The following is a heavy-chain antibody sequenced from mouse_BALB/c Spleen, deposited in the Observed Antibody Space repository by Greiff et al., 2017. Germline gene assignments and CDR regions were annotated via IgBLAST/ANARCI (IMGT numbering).Heavy chain of an antibody. D-gene: IGHD2-2*01. CDR1: GYSITSDYA. V-gene: IGHV3-2*02. J-gene: IGHJ4*01. Sequence: DVKLVESGPGLVKPSQSLSLTCTVTGYSITSDYAWNWIRQFPGNKLEWMGYISYSGSTSYNPSLKSRISITRDTSKNQFFLQLNSVTTEDTATYYCARSVYGYDGHYYAMDYWGQGTSVTVSS. CDR3: ARSVYGYDGHYYAMDY. CDR2: ISYSGST.